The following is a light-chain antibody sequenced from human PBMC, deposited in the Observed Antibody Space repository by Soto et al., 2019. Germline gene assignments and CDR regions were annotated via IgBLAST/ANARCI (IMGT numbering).Light chain of an antibody. CDR1: QGISNY. CDR2: AAS. J-gene: IGKJ4*01. V-gene: IGKV1-27*01. CDR3: PKYYSAPLT. Sequence: IQMTQSQSSVAASVGERVTITCRASQGISNYLAWYQQKPGKVPKLLIYAASTLQSGVPSRFSGSGSGTDFTLTISSLQPEDVATYYCPKYYSAPLTCGGGTKVDI.